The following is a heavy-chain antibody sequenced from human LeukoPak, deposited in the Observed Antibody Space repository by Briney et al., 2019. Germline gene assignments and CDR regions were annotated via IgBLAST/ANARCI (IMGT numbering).Heavy chain of an antibody. D-gene: IGHD3-22*01. V-gene: IGHV7-4-1*02. Sequence: GASVKVSCKASGYTFTSYDINWVRQATGQGLEWMGWINTNTGNPTYAQGFTGRFVLSLDTSVSTAYLQVSSLKAEDTAVYYCAREWYYDSSGYYPRFDPWGQGTLVTVSS. J-gene: IGHJ5*02. CDR2: INTNTGNP. CDR3: AREWYYDSSGYYPRFDP. CDR1: GYTFTSYD.